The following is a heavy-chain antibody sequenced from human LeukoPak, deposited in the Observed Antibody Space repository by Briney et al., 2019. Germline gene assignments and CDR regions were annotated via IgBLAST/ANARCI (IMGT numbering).Heavy chain of an antibody. CDR3: AKVGYSGYGLGY. V-gene: IGHV3-23*01. Sequence: GGSLRLSCAASGFTFSSYAMSWVRQAPGKGLEWVSAISGSGGSTYYADSVKGQFTISRDNSKNTLYLQMNSLRAEDTAVYYCAKVGYSGYGLGYWGQGTLVTVSS. J-gene: IGHJ4*02. D-gene: IGHD5-12*01. CDR1: GFTFSSYA. CDR2: ISGSGGST.